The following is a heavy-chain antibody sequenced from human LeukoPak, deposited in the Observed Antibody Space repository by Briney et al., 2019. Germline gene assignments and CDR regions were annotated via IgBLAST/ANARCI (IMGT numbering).Heavy chain of an antibody. CDR2: MNPNTGDT. CDR3: AKSGYNILTGFYPGDS. D-gene: IGHD3-9*01. Sequence: ASVKVSCKASGYTFTSYDINWVRQATGQGPEWMGWMNPNTGDTGDTQNFQDRVTMTRDTSISTGYLELSSLRSEDTAVYYCAKSGYNILTGFYPGDSWGQGTLVTVSS. V-gene: IGHV1-8*01. CDR1: GYTFTSYD. J-gene: IGHJ4*02.